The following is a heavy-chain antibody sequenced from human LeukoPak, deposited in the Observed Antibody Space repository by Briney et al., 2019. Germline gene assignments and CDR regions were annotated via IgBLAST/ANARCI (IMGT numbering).Heavy chain of an antibody. J-gene: IGHJ5*02. V-gene: IGHV1-2*02. Sequence: ASVKVSCKTSGYTFTNYHMHWVRQAPGQGLEWMGWVDPNNGATNYARNFQGRVTMTRDTSVSTVYIELSRLTSDDTAVYYCTRALRHTSSAGWFDPWGQGSLVTVSS. CDR1: GYTFTNYH. CDR3: TRALRHTSSAGWFDP. CDR2: VDPNNGAT. D-gene: IGHD3-10*01.